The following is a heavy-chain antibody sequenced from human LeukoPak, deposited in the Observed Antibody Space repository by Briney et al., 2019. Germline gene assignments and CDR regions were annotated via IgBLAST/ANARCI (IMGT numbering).Heavy chain of an antibody. J-gene: IGHJ4*02. Sequence: SETLSLTCAVYGGSFSGYYWSWIRQPPVKALEWIGEINHSGSTNYNPSLKSRVTISVDTSKNQFSLKLSSVTAADTAVYYCARGMKYAYDYLWGSYRSTPYYLDYWGQGTLVTVSS. CDR2: INHSGST. D-gene: IGHD3-16*02. V-gene: IGHV4-34*01. CDR3: ARGMKYAYDYLWGSYRSTPYYLDY. CDR1: GGSFSGYY.